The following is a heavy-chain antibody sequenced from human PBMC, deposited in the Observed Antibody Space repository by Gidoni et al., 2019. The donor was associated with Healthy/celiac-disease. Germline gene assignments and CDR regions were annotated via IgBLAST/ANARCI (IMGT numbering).Heavy chain of an antibody. Sequence: QVQLVESGGGVVQPGRSLRLSCAASGFTFSSYGMHWGRQAPGKGLEWVAVISYDGSNKYYADSVKGRFTISRDNSKNTLYLQMNSLRAEDTAVYYCAKARRNYYYYGMDVWGQGTTVTVSS. CDR1: GFTFSSYG. CDR3: AKARRNYYYYGMDV. D-gene: IGHD6-6*01. V-gene: IGHV3-30*18. J-gene: IGHJ6*02. CDR2: ISYDGSNK.